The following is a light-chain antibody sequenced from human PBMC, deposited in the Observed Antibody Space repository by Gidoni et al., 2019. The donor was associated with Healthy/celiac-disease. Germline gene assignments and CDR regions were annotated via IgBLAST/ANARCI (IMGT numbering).Light chain of an antibody. V-gene: IGKV3-11*01. CDR2: DAS. CDR3: QQRSNWPRLT. J-gene: IGKJ4*01. Sequence: EIVLTQSPATLSLSPGESATLSCRASQSVSSYLAWYQQKPGQAPRLLIYDASNRATGIPARFSGSGSGTDFTLTISSLEPEDFAVYYCQQRSNWPRLTFXGXTKVEIK. CDR1: QSVSSY.